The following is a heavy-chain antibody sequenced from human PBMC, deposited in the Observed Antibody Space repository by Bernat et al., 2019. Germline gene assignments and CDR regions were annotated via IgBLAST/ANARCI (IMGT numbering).Heavy chain of an antibody. CDR3: ARGSGGYDPSNYYYYYMDV. CDR1: GGSISSSNW. Sequence: QVQLQESGPGLVKPSGTLSLTCAVSGGSISSSNWWSWVRQPPGKGLEWIGEIYHSGSTNYNPSLKSRVTISVDKSKNQFSLKLSSVTAADTAVYYCARGSGGYDPSNYYYYYMDVWGKGTTVTVSS. CDR2: IYHSGST. J-gene: IGHJ6*03. D-gene: IGHD5-12*01. V-gene: IGHV4-4*02.